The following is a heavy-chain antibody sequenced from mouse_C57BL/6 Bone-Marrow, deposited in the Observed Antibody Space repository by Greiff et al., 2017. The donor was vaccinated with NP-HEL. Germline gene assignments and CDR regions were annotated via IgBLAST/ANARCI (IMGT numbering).Heavy chain of an antibody. CDR3: ARGDGGFDY. CDR2: ISYSGST. D-gene: IGHD3-3*01. Sequence: VQLKESGPGLANPSQSLSLTCSVSGYSFTSDYWNWFRKFPGNKLEYMGYISYSGSTYYTPSLKSRISITRDTSKNQYYLQLTSVTTEDTATYYCARGDGGFDYWGQGTTLTVSS. CDR1: GYSFTSDY. V-gene: IGHV3-8*01. J-gene: IGHJ2*01.